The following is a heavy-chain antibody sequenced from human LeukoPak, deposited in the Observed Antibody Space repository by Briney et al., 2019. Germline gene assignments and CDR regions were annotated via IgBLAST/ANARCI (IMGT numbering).Heavy chain of an antibody. D-gene: IGHD3-22*01. CDR1: GGSISSSSYY. V-gene: IGHV4-39*01. J-gene: IGHJ4*02. CDR3: ARSVDSLLNFDY. Sequence: SETLSLTCTVSGGSISSSSYYWGWIHQPPGKGLEWIGSISYSGSTYYNPSLKSRVTISVDTSKNQFSLKLSSVTAADTAVYYCARSVDSLLNFDYWGQGTLVTVSS. CDR2: ISYSGST.